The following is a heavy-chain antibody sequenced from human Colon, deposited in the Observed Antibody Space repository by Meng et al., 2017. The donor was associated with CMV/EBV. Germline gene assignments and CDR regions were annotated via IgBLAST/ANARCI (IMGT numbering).Heavy chain of an antibody. CDR3: ARVVIRSGYPYFFDY. J-gene: IGHJ4*02. CDR1: GDSISSSGYC. D-gene: IGHD3-3*01. V-gene: IGHV4-31*03. Sequence: SETLSLTCTVSGDSISSSGYCWSWIRQHPEKGLEWIGYIYYSGSTNYNPSLKSRLTILRDTSENQFSLKLTSVTAADTAIYYCARVVIRSGYPYFFDYWGQGALVTVSS. CDR2: IYYSGST.